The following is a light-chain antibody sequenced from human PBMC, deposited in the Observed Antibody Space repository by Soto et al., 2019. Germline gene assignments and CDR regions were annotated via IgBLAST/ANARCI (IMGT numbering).Light chain of an antibody. CDR2: DAS. V-gene: IGKV1-13*02. CDR1: QGISSA. J-gene: IGKJ4*01. Sequence: AIQLTQSPSSLSASVGDRVTITCRASQGISSALAWYQHKPGKAPKLLVYDASTLQSGVPSRFSGGGSGTDFTLTSSSLQPEDFATYYCQQFNSYPLTFGGGTKVEIK. CDR3: QQFNSYPLT.